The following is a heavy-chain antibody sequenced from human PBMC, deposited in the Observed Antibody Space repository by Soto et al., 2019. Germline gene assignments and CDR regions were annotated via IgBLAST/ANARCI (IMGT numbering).Heavy chain of an antibody. CDR1: GFTFSSYA. V-gene: IGHV3-23*01. D-gene: IGHD3-22*01. J-gene: IGHJ4*02. Sequence: ESLKISCAASGFTFSSYAMSWVRQAPGKGLEWVSAISGSGGSTYYADSVKGRFTISRDNSKNTLYLQMNSLRAEDTAVYYCAKGRYYDSSAYSDYWGQGTLVTVSS. CDR2: ISGSGGST. CDR3: AKGRYYDSSAYSDY.